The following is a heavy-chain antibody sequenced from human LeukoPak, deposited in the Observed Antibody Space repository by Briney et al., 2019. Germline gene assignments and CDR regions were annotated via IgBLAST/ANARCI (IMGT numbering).Heavy chain of an antibody. V-gene: IGHV4-59*08. CDR1: GGSNSPDY. Sequence: SETLSLTCTVSGGGTVSGGSNSPDYWSWIRQPPGKGLEWIGYISNIGTTHSDPSLKSRVTISVDTSKNQFSLRLSSVTAADTAVYYCARHARELAAIAFGDYWGQGTLVTVSS. CDR2: ISNIGTT. J-gene: IGHJ4*02. CDR3: ARHARELAAIAFGDY. D-gene: IGHD1-26*01.